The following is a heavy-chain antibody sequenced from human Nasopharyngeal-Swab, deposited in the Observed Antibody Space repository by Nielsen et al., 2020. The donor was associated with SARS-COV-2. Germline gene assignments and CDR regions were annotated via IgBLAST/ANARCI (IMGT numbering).Heavy chain of an antibody. CDR3: ARDGLDYDFWSAYFMDV. V-gene: IGHV3-21*01. Sequence: GGSLRLSCAASGFTFNNYNFNWVRQAPGKGLEWVSSISSSSYIYYADSVKGRFTISRDNAKNSLYLQMNSPRAEDTAVYYCARDGLDYDFWSAYFMDVWGQGTTVTVSS. CDR2: ISSSSYI. J-gene: IGHJ6*02. D-gene: IGHD3-3*01. CDR1: GFTFNNYN.